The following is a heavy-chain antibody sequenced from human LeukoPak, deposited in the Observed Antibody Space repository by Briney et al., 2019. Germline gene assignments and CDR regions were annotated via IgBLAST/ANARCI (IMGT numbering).Heavy chain of an antibody. J-gene: IGHJ6*02. CDR3: ARVGHYYESSGYLRYYFGLDV. D-gene: IGHD3-22*01. CDR1: GFTFGDYF. V-gene: IGHV3-11*01. CDR2: ISSSGTTT. Sequence: PGGSLRLSCAASGFTFGDYFMSWVRQAPGKGLEWVSFISSSGTTTYYEDSVKGRFIISRDNAKTSLFLQMNSLRVEDTAVYYCARVGHYYESSGYLRYYFGLDVWGPGTTVTVSS.